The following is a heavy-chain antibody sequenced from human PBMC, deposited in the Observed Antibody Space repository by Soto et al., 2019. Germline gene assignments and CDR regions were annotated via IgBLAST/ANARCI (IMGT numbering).Heavy chain of an antibody. J-gene: IGHJ4*02. CDR2: INHSGST. Sequence: LTCAVYGGSFSGYYWSWIRQPPGKGLEWIGEINHSGSTNYNPSLKSRVTISVDTSKNQFSLKLSSVTAADTAVYYCARRYYDFWSGSLNFDYWGQGTLVTVSS. D-gene: IGHD3-3*01. CDR1: GGSFSGYY. CDR3: ARRYYDFWSGSLNFDY. V-gene: IGHV4-34*01.